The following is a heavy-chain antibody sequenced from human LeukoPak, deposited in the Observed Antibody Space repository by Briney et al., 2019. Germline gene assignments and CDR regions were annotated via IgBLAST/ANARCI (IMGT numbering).Heavy chain of an antibody. D-gene: IGHD1-26*01. CDR3: ASRIVGTPDYSDY. CDR1: GFTFSTHW. CDR2: IQQDGNEK. Sequence: GGSLRLSCAASGFTFSTHWMSWVRQAPGKGLEWVANIQQDGNEKYYVDSVKGRFTISRDNAKNSLYLQMNSLRVEDTAVYYCASRIVGTPDYSDYWGQGTLVTVSS. J-gene: IGHJ4*02. V-gene: IGHV3-7*01.